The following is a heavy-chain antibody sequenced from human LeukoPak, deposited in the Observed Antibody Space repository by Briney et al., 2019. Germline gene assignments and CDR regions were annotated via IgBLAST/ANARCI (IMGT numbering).Heavy chain of an antibody. V-gene: IGHV3-30-3*01. CDR3: ARDDGLLYYYDGMDV. CDR2: ISYDGSNK. Sequence: GRSLRLSCAASGFTFSSYAMHWVRQAPGNGLEWVAVISYDGSNKYYADSVKGRFTISRDNSKNTLYLQMNSLRAEDTAVYYCARDDGLLYYYDGMDVWGQGTTVTVSS. D-gene: IGHD2/OR15-2a*01. CDR1: GFTFSSYA. J-gene: IGHJ6*02.